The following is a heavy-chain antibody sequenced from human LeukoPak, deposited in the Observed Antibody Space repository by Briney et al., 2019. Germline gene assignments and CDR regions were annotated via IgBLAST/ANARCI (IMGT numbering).Heavy chain of an antibody. Sequence: ASVKVSCKASGYTFTGYYMHWVLQAPGQGLEWMGWINPNSGGTNYAQKFQGRVTMTRDTSISTAYMELSRLRSDDTAVYYCAREGSNCSSTSCSIDYWGQGTLVTVSS. CDR1: GYTFTGYY. J-gene: IGHJ4*02. V-gene: IGHV1-2*02. D-gene: IGHD2-2*01. CDR3: AREGSNCSSTSCSIDY. CDR2: INPNSGGT.